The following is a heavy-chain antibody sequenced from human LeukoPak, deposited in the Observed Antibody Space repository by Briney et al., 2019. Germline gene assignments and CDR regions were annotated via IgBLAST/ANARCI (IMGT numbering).Heavy chain of an antibody. CDR2: ISAYNGNT. J-gene: IGHJ4*02. CDR3: ARRTGCNSSPEYLDC. V-gene: IGHV1-18*01. Sequence: GASVKVSCKSSGYTLTSYGISWVRQAPGQGLECMGWISAYNGNTNYAQKLEGRVTMTRDTSTSTAYMELTSLRSDDTDVYYCARRTGCNSSPEYLDCWGQGTLVTVSS. D-gene: IGHD3/OR15-3a*01. CDR1: GYTLTSYG.